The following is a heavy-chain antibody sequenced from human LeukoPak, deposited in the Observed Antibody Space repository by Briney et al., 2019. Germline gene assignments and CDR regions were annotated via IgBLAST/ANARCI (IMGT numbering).Heavy chain of an antibody. CDR3: ARSIGLTGGGVDV. CDR1: GFTFSDYN. J-gene: IGHJ6*02. Sequence: GGSLRLSCAASGFTFSDYNMNWVRQAPGKGLEWVSYITNGGSTIHHADSVKGRFTISRDNAKKPLYLQMNSLRAEDTAVYYCARSIGLTGGGVDVWGQGTTVTVSS. V-gene: IGHV3-11*01. CDR2: ITNGGSTI. D-gene: IGHD3-9*01.